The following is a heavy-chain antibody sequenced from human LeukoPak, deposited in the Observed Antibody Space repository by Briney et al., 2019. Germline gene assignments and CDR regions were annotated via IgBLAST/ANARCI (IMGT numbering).Heavy chain of an antibody. D-gene: IGHD3-16*02. Sequence: GGSLRLSCAASGFTFSSYEMNWVRQAPGKGLEWVSSITSSSSYIYYADSVKGRFTISRDNAKNSLYLQMNSLRAEDTAVYYCARDPYDYVWGSYRYPYYFDYWGQGTLVTVSS. V-gene: IGHV3-21*01. CDR1: GFTFSSYE. J-gene: IGHJ4*02. CDR2: ITSSSSYI. CDR3: ARDPYDYVWGSYRYPYYFDY.